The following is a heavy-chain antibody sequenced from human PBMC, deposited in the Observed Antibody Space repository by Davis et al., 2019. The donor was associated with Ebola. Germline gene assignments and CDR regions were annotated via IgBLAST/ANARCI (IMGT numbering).Heavy chain of an antibody. CDR2: ITNNGRST. Sequence: GGSLRLSCSASGFTFSSFGMHWVRQAPGKGLEYVSLITNNGRSTYYADSVKGRFTVSRDNSKYTVDLQMTSLRHEDTAVYYCVKAPYYDFWSGPPFDGMDVWGQGTTVTVSS. D-gene: IGHD3-3*01. CDR3: VKAPYYDFWSGPPFDGMDV. V-gene: IGHV3-64D*06. CDR1: GFTFSSFG. J-gene: IGHJ6*02.